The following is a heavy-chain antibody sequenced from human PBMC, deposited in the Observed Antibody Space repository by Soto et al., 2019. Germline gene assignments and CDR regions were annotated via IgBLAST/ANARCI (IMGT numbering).Heavy chain of an antibody. Sequence: GGSLRLSCSVSGFTFSSYAMHWVRQAPGKGLEYVSAISSNGGSTYYADSVKGRFTISRDNSKNTLYLQMSSLRAEDTAVYYCVKGGSYSLVNWFDPWGQGTLVTVPQ. CDR1: GFTFSSYA. CDR3: VKGGSYSLVNWFDP. V-gene: IGHV3-64D*06. D-gene: IGHD1-26*01. CDR2: ISSNGGST. J-gene: IGHJ5*02.